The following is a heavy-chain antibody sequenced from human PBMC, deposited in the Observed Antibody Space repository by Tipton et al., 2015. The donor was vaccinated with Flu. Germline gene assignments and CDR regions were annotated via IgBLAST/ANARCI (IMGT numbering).Heavy chain of an antibody. CDR1: GGTFSSFG. D-gene: IGHD3-22*01. V-gene: IGHV1-69*09. CDR3: AGGNSSGWDQPVVY. Sequence: QLVQSGAEVKRPGSSVKVSCKASGGTFSSFGISWVRQAPGQGLEWMGGIIPILGITNYAQKFQGRVTIAADKSTNIVYMELSSLRSEDTAVDYCAGGNSSGWDQPVVYWGQRTMVTVSS. CDR2: IIPILGIT. J-gene: IGHJ4*02.